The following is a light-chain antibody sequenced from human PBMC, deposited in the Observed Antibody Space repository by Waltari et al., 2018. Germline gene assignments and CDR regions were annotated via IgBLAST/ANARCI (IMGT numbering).Light chain of an antibody. CDR3: QHYVMLPVT. CDR2: GIF. V-gene: IGKV3-20*01. J-gene: IGKJ1*01. CDR1: QSVSWA. Sequence: EIVLTQSPGTLSLSPGERATLSCRTSQSVSWALALYQQKPGQAPRLLIYGIFKRATCIPDRFSGSGSGTDFSLTISRLEPEDFAVYYCQHYVMLPVTFGQGTRVEVK.